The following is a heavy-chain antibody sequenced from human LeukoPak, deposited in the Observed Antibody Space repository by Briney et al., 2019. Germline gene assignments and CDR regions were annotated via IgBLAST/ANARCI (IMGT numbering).Heavy chain of an antibody. CDR3: ARDRAEDDILTSCDAFDI. V-gene: IGHV1-2*02. J-gene: IGHJ3*02. CDR2: INPNRGGT. D-gene: IGHD3-9*01. CDR1: GYTFTGYY. Sequence: ASVKVSSKASGYTFTGYYMHWVRQAPGQGHEWMGWINPNRGGTNYAQKFQGRVTNTKARSISTAYMELSRLRSDDTAVYYCARDRAEDDILTSCDAFDIWGQGRMVTVSS.